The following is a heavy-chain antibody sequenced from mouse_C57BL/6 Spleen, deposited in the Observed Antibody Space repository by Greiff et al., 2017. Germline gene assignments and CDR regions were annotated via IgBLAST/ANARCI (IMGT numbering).Heavy chain of an antibody. J-gene: IGHJ3*01. CDR1: GFTFSSYT. CDR3: ARHGDYGGFAY. V-gene: IGHV5-9*01. D-gene: IGHD1-1*02. Sequence: EVMLVESGGGLVKPGGSLKLSCAASGFTFSSYTMSWVRQTPVKGLEWVATISGGGSNTYYPDSVKGRFTITRDNAKNTLYLQMSSLRSEDSALYYCARHGDYGGFAYWGQGTPVTVSA. CDR2: ISGGGSNT.